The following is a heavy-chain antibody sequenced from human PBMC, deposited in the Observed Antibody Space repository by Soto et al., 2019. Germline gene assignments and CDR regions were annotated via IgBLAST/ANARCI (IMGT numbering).Heavy chain of an antibody. V-gene: IGHV1-18*04. CDR1: GYTFTSYG. Sequence: ASVKVSCKASGYTFTSYGISWVRQAPGQGLEWMGWISAYNGNTNYAQKLQGRVTMTTDTSTGTAYVELRSLRSDDTAVYYCARGGGGGYGHPPLDYYYYYGMDVWGQGTTVTVSS. D-gene: IGHD2-15*01. CDR3: ARGGGGGYGHPPLDYYYYYGMDV. J-gene: IGHJ6*02. CDR2: ISAYNGNT.